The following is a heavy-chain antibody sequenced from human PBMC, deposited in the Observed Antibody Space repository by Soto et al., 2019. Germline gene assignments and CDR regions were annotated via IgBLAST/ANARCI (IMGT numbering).Heavy chain of an antibody. V-gene: IGHV2-70*04. CDR3: ARSIRRAPNDAFDI. CDR2: IDWDDDK. CDR1: GFSLSTSGMR. J-gene: IGHJ3*02. Sequence: SGPTLVNPTQTLKLTCTFSGFSLSTSGMRVSWIRQPPGKALEWLARIDWDDDKFYSTSLKTRLTISKDTSKNQVVLTMTNMDPVDTATYYCARSIRRAPNDAFDIWGQGTMVTVSS. D-gene: IGHD3-10*01.